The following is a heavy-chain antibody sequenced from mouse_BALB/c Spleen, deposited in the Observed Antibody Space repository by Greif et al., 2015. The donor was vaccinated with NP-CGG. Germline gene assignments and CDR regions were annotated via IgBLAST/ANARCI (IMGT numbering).Heavy chain of an antibody. V-gene: IGHV5-17*02. CDR1: GFTFSSFG. D-gene: IGHD2-10*02. CDR3: ARSKYGNPYAMDY. CDR2: ISRGSSTI. Sequence: EVQLVESGGGLVQPGGSRKLSCAASGFTFSSFGMHWVRQAPEKGLEWVAYISRGSSTIYYADTVKGRFTISRDNPKNTLFLQMTSLRSEDTAMYYCARSKYGNPYAMDYWGQGTSVTVSS. J-gene: IGHJ4*01.